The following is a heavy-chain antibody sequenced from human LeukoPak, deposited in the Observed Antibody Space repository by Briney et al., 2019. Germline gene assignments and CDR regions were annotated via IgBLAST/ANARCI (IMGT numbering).Heavy chain of an antibody. CDR2: IYSGGNT. Sequence: GGSLRLSCAVSRFTFSNSYMSWVRQAPGKGLEWVSVIYSGGNTYYADSVKGRFTISRDNSKNTLYLQMNSLRAEDTAVYYCARVLGGSRGDYFDYWGQGTLVTVSS. D-gene: IGHD1-26*01. J-gene: IGHJ4*02. CDR1: RFTFSNSY. V-gene: IGHV3-66*01. CDR3: ARVLGGSRGDYFDY.